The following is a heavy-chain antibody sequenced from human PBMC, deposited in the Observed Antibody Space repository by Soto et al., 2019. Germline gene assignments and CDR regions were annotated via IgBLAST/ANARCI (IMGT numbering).Heavy chain of an antibody. D-gene: IGHD1-26*01. CDR2: ISGTGGST. V-gene: IGHV3-23*01. J-gene: IGHJ4*02. CDR1: GFTFSNYV. Sequence: EVQLLESGGGLVQPGGSLRLSCATSGFTFSNYVMSWVRQAPGKGLEWVSSISGTGGSTLYADSVKGRFTISRDNSKNTLYLEMNSLRVDDTAVYYCAKVERFEYWVQGIPVTVSS. CDR3: AKVERFEY.